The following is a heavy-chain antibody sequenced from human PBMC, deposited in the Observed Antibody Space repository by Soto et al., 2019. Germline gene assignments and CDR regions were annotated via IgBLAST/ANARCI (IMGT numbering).Heavy chain of an antibody. Sequence: ASGKVSCKASGGTLSSYTLSWGRQAPGQGLEWMGRIIPILGIANYAQKFQGRVTITADKSTSTAYMELSSLRSEDTAVYYCARDGRETTFDPWGQGTLVTVSS. CDR1: GGTLSSYT. D-gene: IGHD1-1*01. CDR2: IIPILGIA. V-gene: IGHV1-69*04. CDR3: ARDGRETTFDP. J-gene: IGHJ5*02.